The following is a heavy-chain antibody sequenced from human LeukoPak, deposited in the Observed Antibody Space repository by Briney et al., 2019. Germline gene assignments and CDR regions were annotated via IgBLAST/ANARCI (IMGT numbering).Heavy chain of an antibody. V-gene: IGHV3-30*03. J-gene: IGHJ4*02. CDR3: ATHPRSPLELAAFDY. CDR2: ISYDGSNK. Sequence: PGGSLRLSCAASGFTFSSYGMHWVRQAPGKGLEWVAVISYDGSNKYYADSVKGRFTISRDNSKNTLYLQMNSLRAEDTAVYYCATHPRSPLELAAFDYWGQGTLVTVSS. D-gene: IGHD1-1*01. CDR1: GFTFSSYG.